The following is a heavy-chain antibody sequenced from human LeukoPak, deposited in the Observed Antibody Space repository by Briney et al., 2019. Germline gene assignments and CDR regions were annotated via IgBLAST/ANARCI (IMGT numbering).Heavy chain of an antibody. V-gene: IGHV3-7*01. CDR2: IKQDGSEK. J-gene: IGHJ5*02. D-gene: IGHD3-3*01. Sequence: GGSLRLSCAASGFTFSTYSMNWVRQAPGKGLEWVANIKQDGSEKYYVDSVKGRFTISRDNAKNSLYLQMNSLRAEDTAVYYCARVRGFWRGWFDPWGQGTLVTVSS. CDR3: ARVRGFWRGWFDP. CDR1: GFTFSTYS.